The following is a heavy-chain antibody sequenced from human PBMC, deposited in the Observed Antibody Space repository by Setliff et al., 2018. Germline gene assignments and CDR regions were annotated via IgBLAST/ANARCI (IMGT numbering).Heavy chain of an antibody. Sequence: VKVSCKASGYTFTDYGVTWVRQAPGQGLEWVGWISPYSGNTYYAPKFQGRITMTTDTSTTTAYMELKSLRSDDTAIYYCSRLVRYCTRTSCQRLSGDDYWGQGALVTV. V-gene: IGHV1-18*01. CDR2: ISPYSGNT. CDR3: SRLVRYCTRTSCQRLSGDDY. D-gene: IGHD2-2*01. J-gene: IGHJ4*02. CDR1: GYTFTDYG.